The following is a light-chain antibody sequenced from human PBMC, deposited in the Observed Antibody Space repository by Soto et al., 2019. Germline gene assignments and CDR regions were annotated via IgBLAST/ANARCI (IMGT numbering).Light chain of an antibody. Sequence: QPVLTQPPSASASLGASVTLTCTLSSGYSNYKVDWYQQRPGKGPRFVMRVGTGGIVGSKGDGIPDRFSVLGSGLNRYLTIKNIQVEDESDYHCGADHGSGSNFVVFGGGTQLTVL. J-gene: IGLJ2*01. CDR3: GADHGSGSNFVV. V-gene: IGLV9-49*01. CDR2: VGTGGIVG. CDR1: SGYSNYK.